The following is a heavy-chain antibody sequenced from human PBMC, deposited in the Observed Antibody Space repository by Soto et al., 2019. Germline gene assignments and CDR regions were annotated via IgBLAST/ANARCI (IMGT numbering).Heavy chain of an antibody. CDR3: ATVRISRGLDV. CDR1: GGTISSYY. Sequence: QVQLQESGPGLVKPSETLSLTCSVSGGTISSYYWSWIRQPPGKGLEWIGYIYSRGTTSYNPSLKSRATILVDTSKNQFSLRLTSVTATDTAVYYCATVRISRGLDVWGQGTTITVSS. V-gene: IGHV4-59*12. CDR2: IYSRGTT. J-gene: IGHJ6*02.